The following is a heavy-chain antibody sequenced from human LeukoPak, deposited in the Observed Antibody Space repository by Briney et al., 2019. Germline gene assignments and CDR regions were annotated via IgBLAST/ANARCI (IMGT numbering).Heavy chain of an antibody. Sequence: SVKVSCKASGGTFSSYSISWVRQAPGQGLEWMGGIIPIFGTANYAQKFQGRVTITTDESTSTAYMELSSLRSEDTAVYYCARDSLAVAGTFDYWGQGTLVTVSS. V-gene: IGHV1-69*05. CDR3: ARDSLAVAGTFDY. CDR2: IIPIFGTA. CDR1: GGTFSSYS. J-gene: IGHJ4*02. D-gene: IGHD6-19*01.